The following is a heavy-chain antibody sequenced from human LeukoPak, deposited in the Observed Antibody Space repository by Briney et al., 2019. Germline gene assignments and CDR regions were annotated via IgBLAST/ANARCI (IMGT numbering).Heavy chain of an antibody. J-gene: IGHJ6*03. CDR1: GGTFSNDA. CDR2: IIPIFGTP. Sequence: SVKVSCKASGGTFSNDAISWVRQAPGQGLEWMGGIIPIFGTPNYAQKFQDRVTITTDESTTTAYLDLSRLRSEDTAVYYCARSRKIYDVDYYYYLDVWGKGTTVVVSS. D-gene: IGHD3-3*01. CDR3: ARSRKIYDVDYYYYLDV. V-gene: IGHV1-69*05.